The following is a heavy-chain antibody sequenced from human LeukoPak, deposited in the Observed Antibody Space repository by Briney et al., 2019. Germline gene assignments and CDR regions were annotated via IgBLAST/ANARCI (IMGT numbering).Heavy chain of an antibody. CDR1: GFTFSSYW. D-gene: IGHD2-21*02. V-gene: IGHV3-7*01. J-gene: IGHJ4*02. CDR2: IKQDGSEK. CDR3: ARDVGGGDTFDY. Sequence: GSLRLSCAASGFTFSSYWMSWVRQAPGKGLEWVANIKQDGSEKYYADSVKGRFTISRDNSKNTLFLQMNSLRAEDTAVYFCARDVGGGDTFDYWGQGTLVTVSS.